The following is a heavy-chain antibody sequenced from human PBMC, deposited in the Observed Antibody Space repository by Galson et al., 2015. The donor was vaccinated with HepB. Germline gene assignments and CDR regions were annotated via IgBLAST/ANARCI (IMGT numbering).Heavy chain of an antibody. V-gene: IGHV3-30-3*01. CDR2: ISYDGSNK. Sequence: SLRLSCAASGFTFSSYAMHWVRQAPGKGLEWVAVISYDGSNKYYADSVKGRFTISRDNSKNTLYLQMNSLRAEDTAVYYCARGGEYYYDSSGYYLDYWGQRTLVTVSS. CDR1: GFTFSSYA. CDR3: ARGGEYYYDSSGYYLDY. D-gene: IGHD3-22*01. J-gene: IGHJ4*02.